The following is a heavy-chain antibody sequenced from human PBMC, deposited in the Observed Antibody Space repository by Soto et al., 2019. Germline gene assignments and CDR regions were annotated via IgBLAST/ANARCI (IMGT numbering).Heavy chain of an antibody. Sequence: SDTLSLTFAVSGVSLGSFGSYWSWFLRPPGKGLEWIGYIYHSGSTLYNPSLKSRVTISVDKSKNQFSLKLSSVTAADTAVYYCARDQLEGNWFDPWGQGTLVTVS. CDR2: IYHSGST. CDR3: ARDQLEGNWFDP. J-gene: IGHJ5*02. V-gene: IGHV4-30-2*01. D-gene: IGHD1-1*01. CDR1: GVSLGSFGSY.